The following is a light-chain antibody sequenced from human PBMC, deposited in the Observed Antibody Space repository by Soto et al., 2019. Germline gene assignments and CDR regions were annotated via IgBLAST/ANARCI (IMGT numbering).Light chain of an antibody. CDR3: QKYDSAPLT. CDR1: QGISRS. J-gene: IGKJ4*01. V-gene: IGKV1-27*01. CDR2: AAS. Sequence: DVHMTQSPSSLSASVGDRVTITCRASQGISRSLAWYQQKPGKAPKLMIYAASTLQSGVPSRFSGSGSGSDFTLTISSLKPEDVAIYYCQKYDSAPLTFGVGTKVEIK.